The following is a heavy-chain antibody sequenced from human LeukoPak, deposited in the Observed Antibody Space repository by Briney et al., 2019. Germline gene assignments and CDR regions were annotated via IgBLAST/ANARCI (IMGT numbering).Heavy chain of an antibody. Sequence: PSETLSLTCTVSGGSISSYYWSWIRQPPGKGLEWIGYIYYSGSTNYNPSLKSRVTISVDTSKNQFSLKLSSVTAADTAVYYCAREGLVSDAFDIWGQGTMATVSS. J-gene: IGHJ3*02. V-gene: IGHV4-59*01. D-gene: IGHD5/OR15-5a*01. CDR3: AREGLVSDAFDI. CDR2: IYYSGST. CDR1: GGSISSYY.